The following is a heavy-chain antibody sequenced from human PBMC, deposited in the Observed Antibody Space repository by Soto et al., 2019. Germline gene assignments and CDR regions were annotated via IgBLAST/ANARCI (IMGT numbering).Heavy chain of an antibody. CDR2: IYYSGST. Sequence: QVQLQESGPGLVKPSQTRSLTCTVAGGSISSGDYYWSWIRQPPGKGLEWIGYIYYSGSTYYNPSLKSRVTISVDTSKNQFSLKLSSVTAADTAVYYCARVYVWNCISPSCPFDYWGQGTLVTVSS. CDR1: GGSISSGDYY. D-gene: IGHD2-2*01. V-gene: IGHV4-30-4*01. CDR3: ARVYVWNCISPSCPFDY. J-gene: IGHJ4*02.